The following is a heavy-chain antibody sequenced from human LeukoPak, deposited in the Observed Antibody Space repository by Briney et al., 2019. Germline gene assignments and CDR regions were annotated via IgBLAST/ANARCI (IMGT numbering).Heavy chain of an antibody. CDR2: IYYSGST. CDR3: ARSRRGYSYGPDGYWFDP. CDR1: GGSISSHY. J-gene: IGHJ5*02. V-gene: IGHV4-59*11. Sequence: SETMSLTCTVSGGSISSHYWSWIRQPPGKGLEWIGYIYYSGSTNYNPSLKSRVTISVDTSKNQFSLKLSSVTAADTAVYYCARSRRGYSYGPDGYWFDPRGQGTLVTVSS. D-gene: IGHD5-18*01.